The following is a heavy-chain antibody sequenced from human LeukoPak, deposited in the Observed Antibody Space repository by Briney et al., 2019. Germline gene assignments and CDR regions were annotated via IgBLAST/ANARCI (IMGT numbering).Heavy chain of an antibody. J-gene: IGHJ3*02. D-gene: IGHD1-26*01. CDR3: ARLSGSYFAFDI. Sequence: SETLSLTCTVSGGSISSGDYYWSWIRQPPGKGLEWIGYIYYSGSTYYNPSLKSRVTISVDTSKNQFSLKLSSVTAADTAVYYCARLSGSYFAFDIWGQGTMVTVSS. V-gene: IGHV4-30-4*08. CDR2: IYYSGST. CDR1: GGSISSGDYY.